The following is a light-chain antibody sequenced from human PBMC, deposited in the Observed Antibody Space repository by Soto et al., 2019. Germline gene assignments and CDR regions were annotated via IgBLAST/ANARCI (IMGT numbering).Light chain of an antibody. CDR1: SSNIGSNT. Sequence: QSVLTQPPSASGTPGQRVTISCSGSSSNIGSNTVNWYQQLPGTAPKLLIYSNNQRPSGVPDRFSGSKSGTSVSLAISGLQSEDEADYYCATWDDSLNGWVFGGGTSSPS. J-gene: IGLJ3*02. CDR2: SNN. CDR3: ATWDDSLNGWV. V-gene: IGLV1-44*01.